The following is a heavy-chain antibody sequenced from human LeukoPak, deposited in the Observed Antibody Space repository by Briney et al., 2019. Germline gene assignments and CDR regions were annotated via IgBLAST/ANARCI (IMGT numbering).Heavy chain of an antibody. CDR1: GFTFSNYA. CDR3: VKGYCNSISCFGDY. V-gene: IGHV3-64D*09. J-gene: IGHJ4*02. Sequence: GGSLRLSCSASGFTFSNYAMHWVRQAPGKGLEYVSTMSSNGGSTYYADSVKGRFTISRDNSKNTLYLQMSSLRAEDTAVYYCVKGYCNSISCFGDYWGQGTLVTFSS. D-gene: IGHD2-2*01. CDR2: MSSNGGST.